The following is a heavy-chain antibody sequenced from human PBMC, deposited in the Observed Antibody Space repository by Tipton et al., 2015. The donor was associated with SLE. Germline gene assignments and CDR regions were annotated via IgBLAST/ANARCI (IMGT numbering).Heavy chain of an antibody. V-gene: IGHV4-39*07. Sequence: TLSLTCTVSGGSISSSSYYWGWIRQPPGKGLEWVGTVYYTGNTFYNPSLKSRVTISVDTSKNQFSLDLSSVTAADTAVYFCARDTGILYDGMDVWGQGTTVIVSS. CDR1: GGSISSSSYY. CDR2: VYYTGNT. J-gene: IGHJ6*02. CDR3: ARDTGILYDGMDV. D-gene: IGHD2-8*02.